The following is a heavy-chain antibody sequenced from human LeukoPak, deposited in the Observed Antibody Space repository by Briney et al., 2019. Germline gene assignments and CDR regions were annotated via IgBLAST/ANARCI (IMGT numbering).Heavy chain of an antibody. CDR3: ARGVGATSFSVADY. Sequence: SQTLSLTCTVSGGSISSGGYYWSWIRQHPGKGLEWIGYIYYSGSTYYNPSLKSRVTISVDTSKNQFSLKLSSVTAADTAVYYCARGVGATSFSVADYWSQGTLVTVSS. J-gene: IGHJ4*02. D-gene: IGHD1-26*01. CDR2: IYYSGST. CDR1: GGSISSGGYY. V-gene: IGHV4-31*03.